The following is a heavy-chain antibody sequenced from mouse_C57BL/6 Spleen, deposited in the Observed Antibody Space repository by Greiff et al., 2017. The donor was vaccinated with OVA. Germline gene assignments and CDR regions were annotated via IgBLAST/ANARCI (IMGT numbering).Heavy chain of an antibody. J-gene: IGHJ3*01. Sequence: EVQLQQSGAELVRPGASVKLSCTASGFNIKDDYMHWVKQRPEQGLEWIGWIDPENGDTEYASKFQGKATITADTSSNTAYLQLSSLTSEDTAVYNCTRDMVTTRAYWGQGTLVTVSA. CDR1: GFNIKDDY. CDR2: IDPENGDT. V-gene: IGHV14-4*01. D-gene: IGHD2-2*01. CDR3: TRDMVTTRAY.